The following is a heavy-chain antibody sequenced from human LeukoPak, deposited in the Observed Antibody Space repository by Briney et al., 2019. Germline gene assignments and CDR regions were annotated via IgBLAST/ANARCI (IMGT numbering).Heavy chain of an antibody. D-gene: IGHD4-17*01. CDR3: ARTVNNGFDI. CDR2: INPSAGST. J-gene: IGHJ3*02. Sequence: GASVKVSCKASGYIFTSYYMRWVRQAPGQGLEWMGTINPSAGSTSYAQNFQGRVTMTRDTSTSTVYMELSRLRSEDTAVYYCARTVNNGFDIWGQGTMVTVSS. CDR1: GYIFTSYY. V-gene: IGHV1-46*01.